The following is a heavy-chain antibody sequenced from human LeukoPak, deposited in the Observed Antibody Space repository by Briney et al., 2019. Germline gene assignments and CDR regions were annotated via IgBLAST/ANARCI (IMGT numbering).Heavy chain of an antibody. D-gene: IGHD6-13*01. J-gene: IGHJ3*02. CDR2: IIPIFGTA. V-gene: IGHV1-69*13. CDR1: GGTFSSYA. CDR3: AGIAAAGDDAFDI. Sequence: ASVKVSCKASGGTFSSYAISWVRQAPGQGLEWIGGIIPIFGTANYAQKFQGRVTITADESTSTAYMELSSLRSEDTAVYYCAGIAAAGDDAFDIWGQGTIVTVSS.